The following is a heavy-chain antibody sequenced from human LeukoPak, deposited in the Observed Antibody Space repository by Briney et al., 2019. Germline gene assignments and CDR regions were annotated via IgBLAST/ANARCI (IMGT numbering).Heavy chain of an antibody. J-gene: IGHJ4*02. CDR2: ISWNSGSI. CDR1: GFTFDDYA. V-gene: IGHV3-9*01. CDR3: AKDIGSGQSTLFAVVGTLGFDY. D-gene: IGHD3-3*01. Sequence: GGSLRLSCAASGFTFDDYAMHWVRHAPGKGLEWVSGISWNSGSIGYADSVKGRFTISRDNAKNSLYLQMNSLRAEDTALYYCAKDIGSGQSTLFAVVGTLGFDYWGQGTLVTVSS.